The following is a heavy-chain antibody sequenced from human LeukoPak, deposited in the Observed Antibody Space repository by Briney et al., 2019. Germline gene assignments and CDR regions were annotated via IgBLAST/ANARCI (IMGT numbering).Heavy chain of an antibody. CDR1: GFTFSRYD. Sequence: PGGSLRLSCAASGFTFSRYDMNWVRQAPGKGLEWVSYIGSSGTTIYYTDSVKGRFTISRDNAKNSLYLQINSLRAEDTAVYYCARESAWGYSFDYWGQGTLVTVSS. J-gene: IGHJ4*02. D-gene: IGHD3-16*01. V-gene: IGHV3-48*03. CDR3: ARESAWGYSFDY. CDR2: IGSSGTTI.